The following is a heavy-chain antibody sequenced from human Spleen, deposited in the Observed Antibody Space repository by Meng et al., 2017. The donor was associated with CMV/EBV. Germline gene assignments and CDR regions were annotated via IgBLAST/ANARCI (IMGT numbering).Heavy chain of an antibody. CDR1: RGTLSNYA. J-gene: IGHJ3*01. D-gene: IGHD1-14*01. CDR2: IIPTFRTP. CDR3: TRGPFRPEAFHV. V-gene: IGHV1-69*05. Sequence: SVKVSCKASRGTLSNYAINWVRQAPGQGLEWLGGIIPTFRTPHYAQKFEGRVAISTDESTSAVYLELRSLKFDDTAVYYCTRGPFRPEAFHVWGQGTVVTVSS.